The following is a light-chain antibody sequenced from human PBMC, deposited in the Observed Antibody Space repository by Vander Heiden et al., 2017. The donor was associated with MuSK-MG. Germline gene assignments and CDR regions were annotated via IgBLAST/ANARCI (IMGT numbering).Light chain of an antibody. V-gene: IGKV3-20*01. Sequence: IVLTQSPGTLSLSPGERATLSCRASQSVSSSYLAWHQQKPGQAPRLLIYGASSRATGIPDRFSGSGSGTDFTLTISRLEPEDFAVYYCQQDGSSPWTFGQGTKVEIK. J-gene: IGKJ1*01. CDR3: QQDGSSPWT. CDR2: GAS. CDR1: QSVSSSY.